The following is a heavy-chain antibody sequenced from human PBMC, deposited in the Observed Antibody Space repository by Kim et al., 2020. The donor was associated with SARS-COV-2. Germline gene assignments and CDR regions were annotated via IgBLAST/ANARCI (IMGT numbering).Heavy chain of an antibody. CDR3: ARGRGGYKPYYFDY. Sequence: PTPKSRVPISVDSSKNQFSLKLSSVTAADTAVYYCARGRGGYKPYYFDYWGQGTLVTVSS. J-gene: IGHJ4*02. V-gene: IGHV4-34*01. D-gene: IGHD5-12*01.